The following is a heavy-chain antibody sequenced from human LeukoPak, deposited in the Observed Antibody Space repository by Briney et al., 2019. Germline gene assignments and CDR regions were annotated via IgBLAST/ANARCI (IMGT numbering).Heavy chain of an antibody. CDR2: INPNSGGT. D-gene: IGHD2-15*01. Sequence: GASVKVSCKASGYTFTGYYMHWARQAPGQGLEWMGWINPNSGGTNYAQKFQGRVTMTRDTSISTAYMELSRLRSDDTAVYYCARGTARKYCSGGSCYGAVNYWGQGTLVTVSS. CDR1: GYTFTGYY. CDR3: ARGTARKYCSGGSCYGAVNY. J-gene: IGHJ4*02. V-gene: IGHV1-2*02.